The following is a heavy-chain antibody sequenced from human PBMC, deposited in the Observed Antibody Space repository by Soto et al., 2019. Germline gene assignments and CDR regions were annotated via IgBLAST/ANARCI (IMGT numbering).Heavy chain of an antibody. D-gene: IGHD5-18*01. CDR2: ISSSSSYI. CDR3: ARGLIELWTTYGGNKYFYYYYGMDV. V-gene: IGHV3-21*01. CDR1: GFTFSSYS. J-gene: IGHJ6*02. Sequence: PGGSLRLSCAASGFTFSSYSMNWVRQAPGKGLEWASSISSSSSYIYYADSVKGRFTISRDNAKNSLYLQMNSLRAEDTAVYYCARGLIELWTTYGGNKYFYYYYGMDVWGQGTKVTVP.